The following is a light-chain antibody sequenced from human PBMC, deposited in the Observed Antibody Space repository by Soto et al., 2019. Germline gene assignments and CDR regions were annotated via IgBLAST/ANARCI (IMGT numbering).Light chain of an antibody. J-gene: IGLJ1*01. CDR1: SSNIGINT. CDR2: SNN. CDR3: AAWDDSLNGPGA. Sequence: QSVLTRPPSASGTPGQRVTISCSGSSSNIGINTVNWYQQLPGKAPKLLIYSNNQRPSGVPDRFSGSKSGTSASLAISGLQSEDEADYYCAAWDDSLNGPGAFGTGTKLTVL. V-gene: IGLV1-44*01.